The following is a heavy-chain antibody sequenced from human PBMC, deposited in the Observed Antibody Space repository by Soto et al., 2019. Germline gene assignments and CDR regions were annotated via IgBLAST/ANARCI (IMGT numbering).Heavy chain of an antibody. Sequence: GGSLRLSCAASGFTVSSNYMSWARQAPGKGLEWVSVIYSGGSTYYADSVKGRFTISRDNSKNTRYLQMNSLRAEDTAVYYCARDRIPTGMDVWGQGTKVTVSS. CDR1: GFTVSSNY. CDR2: IYSGGST. V-gene: IGHV3-66*01. J-gene: IGHJ6*02. CDR3: ARDRIPTGMDV.